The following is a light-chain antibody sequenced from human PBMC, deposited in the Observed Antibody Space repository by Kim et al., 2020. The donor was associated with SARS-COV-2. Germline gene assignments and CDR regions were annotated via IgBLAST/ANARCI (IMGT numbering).Light chain of an antibody. J-gene: IGLJ2*01. V-gene: IGLV1-44*01. CDR3: AAWDDSLNGVV. CDR1: SSNSGSNT. Sequence: GQRGTSTGSGSSSNSGSNTVNGYQQHPGTAPKLLIYSNNQRPSGVPDRFAGSKSGTSASLAISGLQSEDEADYYCAAWDDSLNGVVFGGGTQLTVL. CDR2: SNN.